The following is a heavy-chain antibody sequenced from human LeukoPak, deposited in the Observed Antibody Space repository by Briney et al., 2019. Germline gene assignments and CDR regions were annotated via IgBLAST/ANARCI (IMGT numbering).Heavy chain of an antibody. CDR2: INPNSGGT. V-gene: IGHV1-2*02. J-gene: IGHJ3*02. CDR1: GYTFTSYY. Sequence: ASVKVSCKASGYTFTSYYMHWVRQAPGQGLEWMGWINPNSGGTNYAQKFQGRVTMTRDTSISTAYMELSRLRSDDTAVYYCARRIGVVVEGYDAFDIWGQGTMVTVSS. D-gene: IGHD2-2*01. CDR3: ARRIGVVVEGYDAFDI.